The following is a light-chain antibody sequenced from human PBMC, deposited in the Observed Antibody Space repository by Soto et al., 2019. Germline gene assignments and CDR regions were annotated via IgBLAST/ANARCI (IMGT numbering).Light chain of an antibody. CDR2: GAS. CDR3: PQYDSSPLT. Sequence: EIVLTQSPGTLSLSPGERATLSCRSSQSVSSSYLAWYQQKPGTAPRLLIYGASSRATGIPDRFSGSGSGTDFTLTIIRLEPEDFAVYYCPQYDSSPLTVVAGTKVEIK. V-gene: IGKV3-20*01. J-gene: IGKJ4*01. CDR1: QSVSSSY.